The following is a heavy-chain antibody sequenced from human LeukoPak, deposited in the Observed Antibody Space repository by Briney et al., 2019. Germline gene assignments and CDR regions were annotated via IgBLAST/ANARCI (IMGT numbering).Heavy chain of an antibody. V-gene: IGHV3-23*01. J-gene: IGHJ4*02. CDR1: GFTFSSYA. CDR2: MSGGGGST. Sequence: GGSLRLSCAASGFTFSSYAMSWVRQAPGKGLEWVTGMSGGGGSTYYADSVKGRFTISRDNSKNTLYLQMNSLRAEDTAIYYCAKTSSGWYPFDYWGQGTLVTVSS. D-gene: IGHD6-19*01. CDR3: AKTSSGWYPFDY.